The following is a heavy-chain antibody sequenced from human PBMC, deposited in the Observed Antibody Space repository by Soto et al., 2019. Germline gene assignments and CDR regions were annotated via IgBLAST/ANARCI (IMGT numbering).Heavy chain of an antibody. CDR3: ATYGGLSDCSGGSCPIYYYYGMDV. CDR1: GYTFTSYA. CDR2: INAANGKT. J-gene: IGHJ6*02. Sequence: RASVKVSCKASGYTFTSYALHWVRQAPGQRLEWMAWINAANGKTQYSQKIQGRDTITRDTSASTAYMELSSLRSEDTAVYYCATYGGLSDCSGGSCPIYYYYGMDVWGQGTTVTVSS. D-gene: IGHD2-15*01. V-gene: IGHV1-3*01.